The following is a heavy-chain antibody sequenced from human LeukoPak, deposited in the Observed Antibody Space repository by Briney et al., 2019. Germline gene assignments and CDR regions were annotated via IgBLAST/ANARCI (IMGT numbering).Heavy chain of an antibody. CDR3: ARDGIPDAFDI. J-gene: IGHJ3*02. CDR1: GFTFSSYS. CDR2: ISSSSSYI. Sequence: GGSLRLSCAASGFTFSSYSMNWVRQAPGKGLEWVSSISSSSSYIYYADSVKGRFTISRDNAKNSLYLQMDSLRAEDTAVYYCARDGIPDAFDIWGQGTMVTVSS. D-gene: IGHD1-26*01. V-gene: IGHV3-21*01.